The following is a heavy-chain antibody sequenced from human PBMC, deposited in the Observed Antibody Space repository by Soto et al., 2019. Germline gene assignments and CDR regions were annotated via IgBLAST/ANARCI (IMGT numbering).Heavy chain of an antibody. J-gene: IGHJ4*02. V-gene: IGHV3-33*08. D-gene: IGHD3-22*01. CDR1: RFTFSSYG. CDR3: ARVGAYYDSSGVDY. CDR2: IWYDGSNK. Sequence: VQLVESGGALVQPGGSLRLSCVASRFTFSSYGMHWVRQAPGKGLEWVAVIWYDGSNKYYADSVKGRFTISRDNSKNTLYLQMNSLRAEDTAVYYCARVGAYYDSSGVDYWGQGTLVTVSS.